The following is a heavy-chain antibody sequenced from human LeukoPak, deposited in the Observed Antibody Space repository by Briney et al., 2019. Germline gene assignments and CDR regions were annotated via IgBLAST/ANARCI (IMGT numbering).Heavy chain of an antibody. Sequence: GRSLRLSCVTSGFTFGDYTMHWVRQVPGKGLEWLSGITWDGGNIAYADSVKGRFTISRDNAKSSLYLQMNSLRNEDMAFYFCAKGYTFHGVALNSGYFDYWGQGTLVTVSS. D-gene: IGHD3-3*01. CDR3: AKGYTFHGVALNSGYFDY. J-gene: IGHJ4*02. V-gene: IGHV3-9*03. CDR1: GFTFGDYT. CDR2: ITWDGGNI.